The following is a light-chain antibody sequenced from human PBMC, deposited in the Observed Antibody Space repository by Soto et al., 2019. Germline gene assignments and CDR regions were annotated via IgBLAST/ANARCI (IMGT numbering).Light chain of an antibody. Sequence: QSALTQPPSVSGSPGQSVTIAWSVTSSDVGGYSLVSWYQQHPGSTPKLIIYDVRNRPSGVPDRFSGSKSGNTASLTISGLQAEDEAHYYCCSYAGMYSVIFGGGTKVTVL. J-gene: IGLJ2*01. CDR1: SSDVGGYSL. CDR2: DVR. CDR3: CSYAGMYSVI. V-gene: IGLV2-11*01.